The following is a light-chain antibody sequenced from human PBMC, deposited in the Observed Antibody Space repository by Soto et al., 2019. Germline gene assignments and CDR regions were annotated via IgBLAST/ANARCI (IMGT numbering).Light chain of an antibody. Sequence: NFMLTQPHSVSESPGKTVTVSCTRSSGRIVSNFVQWYQQRPGSAPTTVIYEDNQRPSGVPDRFSGAIDSSSNSASLTISGLKTEDEADYYCQSFHSSAVIFGGGTKPTVL. CDR3: QSFHSSAVI. CDR1: SGRIVSNF. J-gene: IGLJ2*01. V-gene: IGLV6-57*04. CDR2: EDN.